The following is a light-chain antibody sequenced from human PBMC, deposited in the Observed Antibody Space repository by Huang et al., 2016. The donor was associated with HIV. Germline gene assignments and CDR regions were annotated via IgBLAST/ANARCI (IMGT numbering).Light chain of an antibody. J-gene: IGKJ1*01. CDR2: GAS. V-gene: IGKV3-15*01. Sequence: EIVMTQSPATLSVSPGERATRPCRASKSVSGSLAWYQQKPGQAPRLLMYGASTRATGMPARFSGSGSGTEFTLTISSLQSEDFAVYYCQQYSSWPWTFGQGTKVEIK. CDR3: QQYSSWPWT. CDR1: KSVSGS.